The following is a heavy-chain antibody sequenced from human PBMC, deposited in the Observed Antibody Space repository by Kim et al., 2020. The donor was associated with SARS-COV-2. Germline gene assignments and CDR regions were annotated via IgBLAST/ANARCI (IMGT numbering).Heavy chain of an antibody. Sequence: SETLSLTCTVSGGSISSSSYYCGWIRQPPGKGLEWIGSIYYSGSTYYNPSLKSRVTISVDTSKNQFSLKLSSVTAADTAVYYCARGKLYGSGSYHWFDPWGQGTLVTVSS. V-gene: IGHV4-39*07. D-gene: IGHD3-10*01. CDR3: ARGKLYGSGSYHWFDP. J-gene: IGHJ5*02. CDR1: GGSISSSSYY. CDR2: IYYSGST.